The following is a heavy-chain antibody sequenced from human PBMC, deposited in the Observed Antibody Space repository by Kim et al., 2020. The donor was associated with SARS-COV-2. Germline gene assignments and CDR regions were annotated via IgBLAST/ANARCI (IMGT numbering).Heavy chain of an antibody. CDR3: AISFDFWSGYYREGMDV. J-gene: IGHJ6*02. Sequence: GGSLRLSCAASGFTLSSYSMNWVRQSPGKGLEWVSSISSSSSYIYYADSVKGRFTISRDNAKNSLYLQMNSLRAEDTAVYYCAISFDFWSGYYREGMDVWGQGPTVTVAS. V-gene: IGHV3-21*01. CDR2: ISSSSSYI. CDR1: GFTLSSYS. D-gene: IGHD3-3*01.